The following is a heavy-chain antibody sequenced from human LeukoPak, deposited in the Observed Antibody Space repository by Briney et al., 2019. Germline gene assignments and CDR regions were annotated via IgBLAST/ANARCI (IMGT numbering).Heavy chain of an antibody. Sequence: PGGSLRLSCAASGFTFSSYAMSWVRQAPGKGLEWVSAISGNGDITCYTDSVKGRFTISRDNSKNTLFLQMNSLRAEDTAVYYCARAFHWNYGSRWFDPWGQGTLVTVSS. V-gene: IGHV3-23*01. CDR1: GFTFSSYA. J-gene: IGHJ5*02. D-gene: IGHD1-7*01. CDR2: ISGNGDIT. CDR3: ARAFHWNYGSRWFDP.